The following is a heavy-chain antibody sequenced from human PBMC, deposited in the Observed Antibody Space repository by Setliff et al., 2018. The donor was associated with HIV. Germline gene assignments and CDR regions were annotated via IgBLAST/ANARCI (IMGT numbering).Heavy chain of an antibody. V-gene: IGHV4-59*02. CDR3: ARDVVIGGDYISDY. J-gene: IGHJ4*02. D-gene: IGHD4-17*01. Sequence: TSETLSLTCTVSDDSVSTFYWSWIRQPPGKGLEWIGYIYYSGSTNYNPSLKSRVTISVDTSKNQFSLKLSSVTAADTAVYYCARDVVIGGDYISDYWGEGRLVTVSS. CDR2: IYYSGST. CDR1: DDSVSTFY.